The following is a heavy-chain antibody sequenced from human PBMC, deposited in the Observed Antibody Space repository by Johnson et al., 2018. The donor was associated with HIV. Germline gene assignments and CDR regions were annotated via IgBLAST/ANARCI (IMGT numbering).Heavy chain of an antibody. CDR3: ARLRQETNCGGDCHWAI. CDR2: ISYDGSNK. Sequence: QVQLVESGGGVVQPGGSLRLPCAASGFTFSGYGMHWVRQAPGKGLEWVAVISYDGSNKYYADSVKGRFTISRDNSRNTLYLQMNRLSADDTAIYYCARLRQETNCGGDCHWAIWGQGKMVTVSS. J-gene: IGHJ3*02. V-gene: IGHV3-30*03. CDR1: GFTFSGYG. D-gene: IGHD2-21*02.